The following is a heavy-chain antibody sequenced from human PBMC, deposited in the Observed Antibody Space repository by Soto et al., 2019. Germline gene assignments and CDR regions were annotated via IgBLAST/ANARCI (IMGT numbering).Heavy chain of an antibody. V-gene: IGHV1-18*01. CDR1: GYTFTSYG. D-gene: IGHD1-26*01. J-gene: IGHJ6*03. CDR2: ISAYNGNT. CDR3: AADLSYSYYYYMDV. Sequence: GASVKVSCKASGYTFTSYGISWVRQAPGQGLEWMGWISAYNGNTNYAQKLQGRVTMTTDTSTSTAYMELRSLRSDDTAVYYCAADLSYSYYYYMDVWGKGTTVTVSS.